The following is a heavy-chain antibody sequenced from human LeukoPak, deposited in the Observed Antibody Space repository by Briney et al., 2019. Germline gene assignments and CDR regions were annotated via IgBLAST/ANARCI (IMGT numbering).Heavy chain of an antibody. V-gene: IGHV3-23*01. CDR1: GVTFSAYA. J-gene: IGHJ4*02. Sequence: GGSLRLSCAASGVTFSAYAMNWVRQAPGKGLEWDSGISGSGGSTYYGDSVKGRFTISRDNSKNTLYLQMNSLRVEDTARYYCAKDRATVTTCFDYWGQGTLVTVSS. CDR2: ISGSGGST. D-gene: IGHD4-17*01. CDR3: AKDRATVTTCFDY.